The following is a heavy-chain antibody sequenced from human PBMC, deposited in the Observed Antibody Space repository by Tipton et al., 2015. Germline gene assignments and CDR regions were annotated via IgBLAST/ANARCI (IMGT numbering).Heavy chain of an antibody. V-gene: IGHV3-30*18. J-gene: IGHJ4*02. Sequence: SLRLSCAASGFAFSGYKMHWVRQPPGKGLEWVADISYDGSEKHYSDSVKGRFTVYRDNSKNIMYLQMSSLATDDTAIYFCAKTNMLAAFDYWGQGTLVTVSS. D-gene: IGHD2/OR15-2a*01. CDR2: ISYDGSEK. CDR3: AKTNMLAAFDY. CDR1: GFAFSGYK.